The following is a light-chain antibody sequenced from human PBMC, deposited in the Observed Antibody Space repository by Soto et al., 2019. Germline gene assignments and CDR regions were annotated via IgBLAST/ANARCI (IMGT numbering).Light chain of an antibody. CDR1: QSVSSN. V-gene: IGKV3-15*01. CDR3: QQYNNWPRT. CDR2: DAS. Sequence: EIVMTQSPAPLSVSPGESATLSCTASQSVSSNLAWHQQKPGQAPRIIMYDASTRATGISARFSGSGSGTEFTLTISSLQSEDVAVYYCQQYNNWPRTFGQGTKVDIK. J-gene: IGKJ1*01.